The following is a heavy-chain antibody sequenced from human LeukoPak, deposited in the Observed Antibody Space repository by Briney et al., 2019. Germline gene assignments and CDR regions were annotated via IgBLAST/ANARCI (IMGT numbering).Heavy chain of an antibody. CDR2: MNPNSGNT. CDR3: ARAPGIAAAGTPFVWFDP. J-gene: IGHJ5*02. Sequence: ASVKVSCKASGYTFTSYDINWVRQATGQGLEWMGWMNPNSGNTGYAQKFQGRVTMTRNTSISTAYMELSSLRSEDTAVYYCARAPGIAAAGTPFVWFDPWGQGTLVTVSS. V-gene: IGHV1-8*01. D-gene: IGHD6-13*01. CDR1: GYTFTSYD.